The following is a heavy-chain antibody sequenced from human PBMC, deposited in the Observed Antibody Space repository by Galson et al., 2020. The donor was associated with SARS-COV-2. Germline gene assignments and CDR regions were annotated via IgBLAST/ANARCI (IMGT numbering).Heavy chain of an antibody. Sequence: ETSETLSLTCTVSGGSISSGDYYWSWIRQPPGKGLEWIGYIYYSGSTYYNPSLKSRVTISVDTSKNQFSLKLSSVTAADTAVYYCARVSRSITMTQDAFDIWGQGTMVTVSS. CDR3: ARVSRSITMTQDAFDI. J-gene: IGHJ3*02. CDR1: GGSISSGDYY. CDR2: IYYSGST. V-gene: IGHV4-30-4*01. D-gene: IGHD3-22*01.